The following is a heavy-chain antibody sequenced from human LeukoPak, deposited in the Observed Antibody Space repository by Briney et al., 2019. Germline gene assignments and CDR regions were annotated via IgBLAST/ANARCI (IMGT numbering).Heavy chain of an antibody. J-gene: IGHJ4*02. D-gene: IGHD6-6*01. V-gene: IGHV4-34*01. CDR3: ARGGIAARLWDY. CDR1: GGSFSGYY. CDR2: INHSGST. Sequence: PSETLSLTCVVYGGSFSGYYWSWIRQPPGKGLEWIGEINHSGSTNYNPSLKSRVTISVDASKNQFSLKLSSVTAADTAVYYCARGGIAARLWDYWGQGTLVTVSS.